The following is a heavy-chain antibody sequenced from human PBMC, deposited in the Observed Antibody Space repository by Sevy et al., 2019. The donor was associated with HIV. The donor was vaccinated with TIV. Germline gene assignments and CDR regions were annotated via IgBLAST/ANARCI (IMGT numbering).Heavy chain of an antibody. Sequence: GGSLRLSCAASGFTFSSYAMHWVRQAPGKGLEWVAVISYDGSNKYYADSVKGRITTARDKSKNTLYMQMSSLRAEDTAVYYCASIGVVVVVAATPPLNWFDPWGQGTLVTVSS. CDR1: GFTFSSYA. V-gene: IGHV3-30*04. CDR2: ISYDGSNK. D-gene: IGHD2-15*01. J-gene: IGHJ5*02. CDR3: ASIGVVVVVAATPPLNWFDP.